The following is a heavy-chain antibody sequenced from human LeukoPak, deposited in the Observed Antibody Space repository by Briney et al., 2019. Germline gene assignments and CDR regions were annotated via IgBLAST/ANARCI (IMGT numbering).Heavy chain of an antibody. Sequence: ASVKVSCKASGYTFPSYGISWVRQAPGQGLEWMGWLSAYNGNTNYAQNLQGRVTMITDTPTSTAYMELRSLRSDDTAIYYCARDFDYYGSGSYVDYWGQGTLVTVSS. V-gene: IGHV1-18*01. CDR1: GYTFPSYG. CDR3: ARDFDYYGSGSYVDY. D-gene: IGHD3-10*01. CDR2: LSAYNGNT. J-gene: IGHJ4*02.